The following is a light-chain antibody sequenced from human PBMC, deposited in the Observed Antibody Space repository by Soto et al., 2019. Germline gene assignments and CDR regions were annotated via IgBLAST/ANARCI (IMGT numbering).Light chain of an antibody. V-gene: IGKV3-11*01. Sequence: EIVLTQSPATLSLSPGERATLSCRASQSVNNYLAWYQQKPGQAPRLLIHDASNRATGIPARFNGSGSGTDFTLIISSLEPEDFAVYYCQQRSNWPRGTFGQGTKLEIK. CDR1: QSVNNY. CDR2: DAS. CDR3: QQRSNWPRGT. J-gene: IGKJ2*02.